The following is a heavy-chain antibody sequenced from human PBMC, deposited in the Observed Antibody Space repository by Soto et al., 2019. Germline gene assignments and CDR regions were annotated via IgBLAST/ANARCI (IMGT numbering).Heavy chain of an antibody. CDR1: GFSFSSYW. Sequence: EVQLVESGGGLVQPGGSLRLYCAASGFSFSSYWMSWVRQAPGKGLEWVTNINQDGSKKDYVDSVEGRFTISRDSAKNSLHLKMNSLRAEDTAVYYCTREGSGLRLHAGDLSLVGAIDIWGQGTMVTVSS. J-gene: IGHJ3*02. CDR3: TREGSGLRLHAGDLSLVGAIDI. V-gene: IGHV3-7*01. CDR2: INQDGSKK. D-gene: IGHD3-16*02.